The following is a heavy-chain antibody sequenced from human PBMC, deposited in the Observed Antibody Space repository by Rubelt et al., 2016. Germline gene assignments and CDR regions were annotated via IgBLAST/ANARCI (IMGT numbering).Heavy chain of an antibody. Sequence: QVQLQESGPGLVKPSETLSLTCTVSGGSISSYYWSWIRQPPGKGLEWIAFIQTTGTTKFNPSLKSRVTISLDTSKIQLSLKLSSVTAADTARYFGARGGYSGSYYPFDSWGQGTLVTGSS. V-gene: IGHV4-4*08. D-gene: IGHD1-26*01. CDR2: IQTTGTT. CDR3: ARGGYSGSYYPFDS. J-gene: IGHJ4*02. CDR1: GGSISSYY.